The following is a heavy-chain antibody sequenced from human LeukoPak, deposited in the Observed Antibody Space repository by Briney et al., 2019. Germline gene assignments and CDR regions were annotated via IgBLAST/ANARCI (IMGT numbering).Heavy chain of an antibody. CDR3: ARGRGGDGDYGMDV. V-gene: IGHV3-13*04. J-gene: IGHJ6*02. CDR1: GFTFSSYD. Sequence: GGSLRLSCAASGFTFSSYDMHWVRQATGKGLEWVSAIGTAGDTYYPGSVKGRFTISRGNAKNSLYLQMNSLRAGDTAVYYCARGRGGDGDYGMDVWGQGTTVTVSS. CDR2: IGTAGDT. D-gene: IGHD2-21*02.